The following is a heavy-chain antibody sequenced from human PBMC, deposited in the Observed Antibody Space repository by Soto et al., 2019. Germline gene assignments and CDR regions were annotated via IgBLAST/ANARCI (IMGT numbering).Heavy chain of an antibody. J-gene: IGHJ4*02. Sequence: ASVKVSCKASGYTFTGYYIHWVRQSPGQGLEWMGRIIPISGAANYAQKFQGRVTITADKSTSTSYMELSSLRSEDTAVYYCARDMTRTVVHYFDFWGQGTLVTVSS. D-gene: IGHD1-7*01. CDR2: IIPISGAA. CDR1: GYTFTGYY. CDR3: ARDMTRTVVHYFDF. V-gene: IGHV1-69*06.